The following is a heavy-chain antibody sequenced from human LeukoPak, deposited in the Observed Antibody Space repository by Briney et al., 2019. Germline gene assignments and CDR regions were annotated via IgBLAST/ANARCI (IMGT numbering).Heavy chain of an antibody. Sequence: GGSLRLSCAASGFTFSSYSMNWVRQAPGKGLEWVSSISSSSSYIYYADSVKGRFTISRDNAKNSLYLQMNSLRAEDTAVYYCARDDYGDYCAFDIWGQGTMVTVSS. CDR3: ARDDYGDYCAFDI. CDR2: ISSSSSYI. J-gene: IGHJ3*02. D-gene: IGHD4-17*01. V-gene: IGHV3-21*01. CDR1: GFTFSSYS.